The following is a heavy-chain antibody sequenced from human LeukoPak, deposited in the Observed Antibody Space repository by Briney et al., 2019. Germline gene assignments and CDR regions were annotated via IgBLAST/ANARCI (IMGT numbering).Heavy chain of an antibody. CDR3: ARDTLVFQKYYGMDV. CDR2: IYTSGST. Sequence: SETLSLTCSVSGGSISSYYWSWIRQPAGKGLEWIGRIYTSGSTNYNPSLKSRVTMSVDTSKKQFSLKLSSVTAADTAVYYCARDTLVFQKYYGMDVWGQGTTVTVSS. J-gene: IGHJ6*02. CDR1: GGSISSYY. D-gene: IGHD3-10*01. V-gene: IGHV4-4*07.